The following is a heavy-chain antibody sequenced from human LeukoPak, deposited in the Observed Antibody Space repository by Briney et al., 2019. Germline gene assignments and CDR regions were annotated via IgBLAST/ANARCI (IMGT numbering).Heavy chain of an antibody. CDR1: GFTFSTYW. Sequence: GGSLRLSCAASGFTFSTYWMSWVRQAPGKGLEWVANIKQDGNKIYYVDSVKGRFTISRDNAKNSLYLQMNSLRAEDTAVYYCARDGITGTVAFDIWGQGTMVTVSS. D-gene: IGHD1-20*01. CDR3: ARDGITGTVAFDI. CDR2: IKQDGNKI. V-gene: IGHV3-7*01. J-gene: IGHJ3*02.